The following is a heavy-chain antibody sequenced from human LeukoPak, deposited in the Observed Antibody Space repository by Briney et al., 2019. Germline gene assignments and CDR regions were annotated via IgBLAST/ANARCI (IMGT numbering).Heavy chain of an antibody. CDR1: GYTFTSYD. V-gene: IGHV1-8*01. J-gene: IGHJ3*02. CDR3: ARGLTMVRGVWTNDAFDI. D-gene: IGHD3-10*01. CDR2: MNPNSGNT. Sequence: ASVKVSCKASGYTFTSYDINWVRQATEQGLEWMGWMNPNSGNTGYTQKFQGRVTMTRNTSISTAYMELSSLRSEDTAVYYCARGLTMVRGVWTNDAFDIWGQGTMVTVSS.